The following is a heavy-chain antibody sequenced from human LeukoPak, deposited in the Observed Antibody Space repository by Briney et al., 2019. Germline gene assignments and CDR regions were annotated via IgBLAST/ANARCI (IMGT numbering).Heavy chain of an antibody. Sequence: ASVKVSCKVSGYTLTELSMHWVRQAPGKGLEWMGGFDPEDGETIYAQKFQGRVTMTEDASTDTAYMELSSLRSEDTAVYYCAIPGGSSRDFDYWGQGTLVTVSS. CDR3: AIPGGSSRDFDY. J-gene: IGHJ4*02. CDR1: GYTLTELS. D-gene: IGHD6-13*01. CDR2: FDPEDGET. V-gene: IGHV1-24*01.